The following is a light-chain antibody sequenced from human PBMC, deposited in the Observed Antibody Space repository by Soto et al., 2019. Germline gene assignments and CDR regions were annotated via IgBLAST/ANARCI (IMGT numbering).Light chain of an antibody. Sequence: DIQMTQSPSTLSASVGDRVTITCRASQSVGSWLAWYQQKPGKAPKLLIYDASNLESGVPSRFSGSGSGTAFNLSISSLQPDDFATYYCQQYNAYSTFGQGTRAEIK. CDR1: QSVGSW. V-gene: IGKV1-5*01. J-gene: IGKJ1*01. CDR3: QQYNAYST. CDR2: DAS.